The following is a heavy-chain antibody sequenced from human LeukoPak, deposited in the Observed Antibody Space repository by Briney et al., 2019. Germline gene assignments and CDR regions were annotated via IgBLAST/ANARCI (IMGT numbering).Heavy chain of an antibody. J-gene: IGHJ4*02. Sequence: SETLSLTCTVSGGSISSGDYYWSWIRQHPGKGLEWIGYIYHSGNTYYNPSLKSRVTISVDTSKNQFSLKLSSVTAADTAVYYCARDRYGGTLDYWGQGTLVTVSS. D-gene: IGHD4-23*01. CDR1: GGSISSGDYY. CDR3: ARDRYGGTLDY. V-gene: IGHV4-31*03. CDR2: IYHSGNT.